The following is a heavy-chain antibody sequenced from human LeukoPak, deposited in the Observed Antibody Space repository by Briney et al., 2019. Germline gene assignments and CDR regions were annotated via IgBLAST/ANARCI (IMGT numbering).Heavy chain of an antibody. J-gene: IGHJ4*02. Sequence: GESLKISCKGSGYSFTSYWIGWVRQMPGKGLEWMGIIYPGDSDTRYSPSFQGQVTISADKSISTAYLLCSSLKASDTARHYSAGEVGATPFDYWGQETLVTVAS. CDR1: GYSFTSYW. CDR3: AGEVGATPFDY. D-gene: IGHD1-26*01. V-gene: IGHV5-51*01. CDR2: IYPGDSDT.